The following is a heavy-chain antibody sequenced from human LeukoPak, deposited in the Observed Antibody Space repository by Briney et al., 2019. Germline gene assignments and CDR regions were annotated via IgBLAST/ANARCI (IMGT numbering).Heavy chain of an antibody. CDR3: AKDNRRHYTSGPNPDSLH. D-gene: IGHD6-19*01. CDR1: GFTFSSYS. V-gene: IGHV3-21*04. Sequence: NPGGSLRLSCAASGFTFSSYSMNWVRQAPGKGLEWVSSISSSSSYIYYADSVKGRFTISRDNAKNSLYLQMDSLRVEDTAFYYCAKDNRRHYTSGPNPDSLHWGQGALVTVSS. J-gene: IGHJ4*02. CDR2: ISSSSSYI.